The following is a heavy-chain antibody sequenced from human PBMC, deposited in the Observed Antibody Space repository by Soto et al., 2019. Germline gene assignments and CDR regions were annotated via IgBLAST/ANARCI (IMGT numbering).Heavy chain of an antibody. CDR3: ARENLNGDFWNYYGMDV. J-gene: IGHJ6*02. Sequence: GASLKVSCKASGYTFTSYYMHWVRQAPGQGFEWMGIINPSGGSTSYAQKFQGRVTMTRDTSTSTVYMELSSLRSEDTAVYYCARENLNGDFWNYYGMDVWGQGTTVTVSS. V-gene: IGHV1-46*01. CDR1: GYTFTSYY. D-gene: IGHD3-3*01. CDR2: INPSGGST.